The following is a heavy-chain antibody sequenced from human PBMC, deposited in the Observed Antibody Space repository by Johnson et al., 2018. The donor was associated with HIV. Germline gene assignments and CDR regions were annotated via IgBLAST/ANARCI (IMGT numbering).Heavy chain of an antibody. D-gene: IGHD2-15*01. CDR1: GFTVSSNY. V-gene: IGHV3-53*01. CDR2: IYSGGST. Sequence: MQLVESGGGLIQPGGSLRLSCAASGFTVSSNYMSWVRQAPGKGLEWVSVIYSGGSTYYADSVKGRFTISRDNSKNTLSLQMSSLGGEDTAVYYCAREPSGCSGGSCYSWGAFDIWGQGTMVTVSS. J-gene: IGHJ3*02. CDR3: AREPSGCSGGSCYSWGAFDI.